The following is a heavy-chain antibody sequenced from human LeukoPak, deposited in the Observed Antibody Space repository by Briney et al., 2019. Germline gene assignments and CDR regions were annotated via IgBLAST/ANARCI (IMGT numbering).Heavy chain of an antibody. Sequence: PSQTLSLTCTVSGGSLSSGGYYWSWLRQHPGKGLEWIGYIYYSGSTYYNPSLKSRVTIPVDTSKNQFSLKLSSVTAADTAVYSCARVPVGGSWPQIDYWGQGTLVTVSS. J-gene: IGHJ4*02. CDR3: ARVPVGGSWPQIDY. V-gene: IGHV4-31*03. D-gene: IGHD6-13*01. CDR2: IYYSGST. CDR1: GGSLSSGGYY.